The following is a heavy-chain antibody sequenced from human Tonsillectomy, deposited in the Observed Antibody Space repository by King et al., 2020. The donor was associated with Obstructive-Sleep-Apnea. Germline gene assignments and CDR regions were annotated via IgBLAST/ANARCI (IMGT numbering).Heavy chain of an antibody. CDR3: AREYCSSPSCREGWFDP. D-gene: IGHD2-2*01. CDR2: IYYSGST. V-gene: IGHV4-61*01. J-gene: IGHJ5*02. Sequence: VQLQESGPGLVKPSETLSLTCTVSGGSVSSGSYYWSWIRQPPGKGLEWIGYIYYSGSTNYNPSLKSRVTISVDTSKNQFSLKLSSVTAADTAVYYCAREYCSSPSCREGWFDPWGQGTLVTVSS. CDR1: GGSVSSGSYY.